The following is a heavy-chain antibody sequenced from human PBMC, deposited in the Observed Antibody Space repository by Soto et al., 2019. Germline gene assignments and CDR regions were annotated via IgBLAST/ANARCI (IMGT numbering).Heavy chain of an antibody. V-gene: IGHV3-66*01. J-gene: IGHJ4*02. D-gene: IGHD2-2*01. Sequence: GGSLRLSCAAPGFTVSISYMTWVRQVPGKGLEWVSIIYSGGETYYADSVKGRFTISRDTSKNILYLQMSSLRAEDTAVYYCAKRKNCPSTTCFDYWGQGTLVTVSS. CDR2: IYSGGET. CDR3: AKRKNCPSTTCFDY. CDR1: GFTVSISY.